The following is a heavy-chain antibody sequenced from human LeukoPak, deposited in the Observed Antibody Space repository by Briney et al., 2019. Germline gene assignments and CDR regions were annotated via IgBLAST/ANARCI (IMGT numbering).Heavy chain of an antibody. CDR3: ARALRWLQLGGDY. Sequence: GGSLRLFCAASRFTFSSYGMHWVRQAPGKGLEWVAYIQYDGSNEQYADSVKGRFSISRDSSKNILYLQMNSLRAEDTAVYYCARALRWLQLGGDYWGQGTLVTVSS. CDR1: RFTFSSYG. J-gene: IGHJ4*02. V-gene: IGHV3-30*02. CDR2: IQYDGSNE. D-gene: IGHD5-24*01.